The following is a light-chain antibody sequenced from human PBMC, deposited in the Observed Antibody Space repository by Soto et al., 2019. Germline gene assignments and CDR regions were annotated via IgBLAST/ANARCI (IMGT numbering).Light chain of an antibody. Sequence: QSALTQPPSASGSPGQSVTISCTGTSSDVGGYNYVSWYQQHPCKVPKLMVYEVNQGPSGVPDRFSGSKSGNTAYLTVSGLQAEDEADYYCTSYAGGNNVFGTGTKVTV. CDR2: EVN. J-gene: IGLJ1*01. CDR3: TSYAGGNNV. CDR1: SSDVGGYNY. V-gene: IGLV2-8*01.